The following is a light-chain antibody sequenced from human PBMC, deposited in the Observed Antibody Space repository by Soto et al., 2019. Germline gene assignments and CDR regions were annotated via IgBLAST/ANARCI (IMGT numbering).Light chain of an antibody. CDR3: QHYDGSPRT. V-gene: IGKV3-20*01. CDR2: GVF. J-gene: IGKJ2*01. Sequence: TVLTQSPGTVSLSPGERATLSCRTSQSVGDNFLAWYQQKPGQAPRLLIYGVFNRATGIPARFSGSGSGTDCTLTISGLEPVDSAVYYCQHYDGSPRTFGQGTKVEIK. CDR1: QSVGDNF.